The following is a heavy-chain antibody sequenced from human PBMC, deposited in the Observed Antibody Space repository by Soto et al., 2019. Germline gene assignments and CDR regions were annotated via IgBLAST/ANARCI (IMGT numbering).Heavy chain of an antibody. Sequence: GALRLSCAASGFNFSNHWMHWVRQRPAEGLVWVSRITSDGKSKAYAESVKGRFAISRDNAKNTLYLQMNGLTAEDTAVYYCARESGDWPLNWFDPWGQGTLVTVST. D-gene: IGHD2-21*02. CDR2: ITSDGKSK. V-gene: IGHV3-74*01. J-gene: IGHJ5*02. CDR1: GFNFSNHW. CDR3: ARESGDWPLNWFDP.